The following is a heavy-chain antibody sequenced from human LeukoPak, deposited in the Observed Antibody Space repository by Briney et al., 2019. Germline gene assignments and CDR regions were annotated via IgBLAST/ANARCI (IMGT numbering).Heavy chain of an antibody. V-gene: IGHV1-3*01. CDR1: GYTFTSYD. CDR2: INAGNGNT. J-gene: IGHJ4*02. Sequence: ASVKVSCKASGYTFTSYDINWVRQATGQRLEWMGWINAGNGNTKYSQKFQGRVTITRDTSASTAYMELSSLRSEDTAVYYCARGLRIQLWYLLDYWGQGTLVTVSS. D-gene: IGHD5-18*01. CDR3: ARGLRIQLWYLLDY.